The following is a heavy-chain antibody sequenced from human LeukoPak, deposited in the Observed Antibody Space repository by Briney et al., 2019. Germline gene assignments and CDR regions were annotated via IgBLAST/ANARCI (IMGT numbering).Heavy chain of an antibody. Sequence: GESLKISCKSSGNNFRKHWIAWVRQMPGKGLELMGYIYPGDSDTRYSPSFQGHVTISADTSISTAYLQWSSVKASDTAMYYCATLRDGYHLYDYWGQGALVTVSS. CDR3: ATLRDGYHLYDY. V-gene: IGHV5-51*01. CDR2: IYPGDSDT. J-gene: IGHJ4*02. D-gene: IGHD5-24*01. CDR1: GNNFRKHW.